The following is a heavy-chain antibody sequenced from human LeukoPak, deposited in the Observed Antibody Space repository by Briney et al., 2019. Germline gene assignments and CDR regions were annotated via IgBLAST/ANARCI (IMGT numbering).Heavy chain of an antibody. J-gene: IGHJ3*02. D-gene: IGHD5-12*01. CDR3: ARDLSGPTII. V-gene: IGHV3-74*01. CDR1: GVTFSSYA. Sequence: QAGGSLRLSCAVSGVTFSSYAMTWVRQAPGKGLEWVSRISTDGSRTNYADSVKGRFTISRDNAKSTLYLQMNSLRAEDTAVYYCARDLSGPTIIWGQGTMVTVSS. CDR2: ISTDGSRT.